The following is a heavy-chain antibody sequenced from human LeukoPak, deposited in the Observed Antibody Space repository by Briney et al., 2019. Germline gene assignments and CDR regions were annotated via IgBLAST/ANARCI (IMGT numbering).Heavy chain of an antibody. D-gene: IGHD6-13*01. V-gene: IGHV1-69*04. CDR1: GGTFSSYA. J-gene: IGHJ4*02. Sequence: SVKVSCKASGGTFSSYAISWVRQAPGQGLEWMGRIIPILGIANYAQKFQGRVTITADKSTSTAYMELSSLRSEDTAVYYCASARSEVQQLVNGDYWGQGTLVTVSS. CDR2: IIPILGIA. CDR3: ASARSEVQQLVNGDY.